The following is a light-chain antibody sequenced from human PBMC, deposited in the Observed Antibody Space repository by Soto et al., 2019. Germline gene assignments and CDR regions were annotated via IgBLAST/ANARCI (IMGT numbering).Light chain of an antibody. J-gene: IGKJ1*01. CDR2: GSS. CDR1: QSVSSSY. Sequence: EIVLTQSPGTLSLSPGARATLSCRASQSVSSSYFAWYQQKPGQAPRLLIYGSSNRATDFPDRFSGSGSGTDFTLTISRLEPEDFAVYYCQYYGTSPVTFGQGTKVDIK. CDR3: QYYGTSPVT. V-gene: IGKV3-20*01.